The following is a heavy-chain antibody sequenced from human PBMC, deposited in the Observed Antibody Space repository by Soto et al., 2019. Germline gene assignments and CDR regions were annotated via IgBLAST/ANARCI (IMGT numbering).Heavy chain of an antibody. V-gene: IGHV3-33*01. CDR1: GFTFSSYG. J-gene: IGHJ4*02. Sequence: LRLSCAASGFTFSSYGMHWVRQAPGKGLEWVAVIWYDGSNKYYADSVKGRFTISRDNSKNTLYLQMNSLRAEDTAVYYCARVGAARPDSSWFDYWGQGTLVTVSS. D-gene: IGHD6-6*01. CDR2: IWYDGSNK. CDR3: ARVGAARPDSSWFDY.